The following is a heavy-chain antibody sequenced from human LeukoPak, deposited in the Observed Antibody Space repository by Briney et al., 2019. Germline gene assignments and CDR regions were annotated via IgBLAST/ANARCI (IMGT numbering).Heavy chain of an antibody. CDR3: AKAIYDYGDPRGRYIDY. CDR2: ISGSGGST. CDR1: GFTFSSYA. J-gene: IGHJ4*02. Sequence: PGGSLRLSCAASGFTFSSYAMSWVRQAPGKGVEWVSAISGSGGSTYYADSVKGRFTISRDNSKNTLYLQMNSLRAEDTAVYYCAKAIYDYGDPRGRYIDYWGQGTLVTVSS. V-gene: IGHV3-23*01. D-gene: IGHD4-17*01.